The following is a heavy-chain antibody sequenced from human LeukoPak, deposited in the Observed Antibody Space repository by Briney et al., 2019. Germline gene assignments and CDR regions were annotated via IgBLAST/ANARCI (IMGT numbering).Heavy chain of an antibody. D-gene: IGHD1-26*01. V-gene: IGHV3-74*01. Sequence: GGSLRLSCAASGFTFSSYWMHWVRQAPGKGLVWASRINSDGSSTSYADSVKGRFTISRDNVKNTLYLQMNSLRAEDTAVYYCARDLGWDLPLAYWGQGTLVTVSS. CDR1: GFTFSSYW. CDR3: ARDLGWDLPLAY. J-gene: IGHJ4*02. CDR2: INSDGSST.